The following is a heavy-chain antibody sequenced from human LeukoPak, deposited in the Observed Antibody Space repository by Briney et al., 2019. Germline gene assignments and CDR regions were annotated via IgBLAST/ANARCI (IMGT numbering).Heavy chain of an antibody. D-gene: IGHD5-18*01. CDR2: INHSGST. CDR1: GGSFSGYY. Sequence: SETLSLTCAVSGGSFSGYYWSWIRQPPGKGLEWIGEINHSGSTNYNPSLKSRVTISVDTSKNQFSLKLSSVTAADTAVYYCARVELDLGTAHAFDIWGQGTMVTVSS. V-gene: IGHV4-34*01. CDR3: ARVELDLGTAHAFDI. J-gene: IGHJ3*02.